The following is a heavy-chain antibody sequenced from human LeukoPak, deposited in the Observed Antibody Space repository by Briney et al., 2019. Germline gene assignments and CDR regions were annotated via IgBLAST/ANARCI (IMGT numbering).Heavy chain of an antibody. J-gene: IGHJ4*02. CDR1: GDSISGYF. D-gene: IGHD4-17*01. V-gene: IGHV4-4*07. CDR3: AAQSVYGDYPVG. Sequence: SETLSLTCSVSGDSISGYFWSWIRQPAGKGLEWIGRIYTSGSTNYNPSLKSRVTMSVDTSKNQFSLKLSSVTAADTAVYYCAAQSVYGDYPVGWGQGTLVTVSS. CDR2: IYTSGST.